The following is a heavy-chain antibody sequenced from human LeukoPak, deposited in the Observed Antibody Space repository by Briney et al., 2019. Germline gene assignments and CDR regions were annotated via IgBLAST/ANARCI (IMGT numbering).Heavy chain of an antibody. CDR3: ARDKAVAGWDYYYYGMDV. CDR2: IYYSGST. V-gene: IGHV4-59*01. CDR1: GGSISSYY. Sequence: SETLSLTCTVSGGSISSYYWSWIRQPPGKGLEWIGYIYYSGSTNYNPSLKSRVTISVDTSKNQFSLKLSSVTAADTAVYYCARDKAVAGWDYYYYGMDVWGQGTTVTVS. J-gene: IGHJ6*02. D-gene: IGHD6-19*01.